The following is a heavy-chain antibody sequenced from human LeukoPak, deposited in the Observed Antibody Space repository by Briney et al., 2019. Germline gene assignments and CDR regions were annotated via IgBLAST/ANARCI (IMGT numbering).Heavy chain of an antibody. CDR2: IKHDGSKK. J-gene: IGHJ3*02. V-gene: IGHV3-7*01. Sequence: GGSLRLSCAASGFTFSSDWMTWVRQAPGKGLECVANIKHDGSKKYYVDSVKGRFTISTDTAKNSLYLQMDSLRAEDTAVYYCARDFNPLYSGTYYDAFDIWGQGTMVTVSS. CDR1: GFTFSSDW. D-gene: IGHD1-26*01. CDR3: ARDFNPLYSGTYYDAFDI.